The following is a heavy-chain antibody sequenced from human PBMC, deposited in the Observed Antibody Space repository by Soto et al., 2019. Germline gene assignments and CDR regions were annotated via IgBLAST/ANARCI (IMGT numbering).Heavy chain of an antibody. V-gene: IGHV1-69*12. CDR2: IIPIFGTA. CDR1: GGTFSSYA. Sequence: QVQLVQSGAEVKKPGSSVKVSCKASGGTFSSYAISWVRQAPGQGLEWMGGIIPIFGTANYAQKFQGRVTITADESTSTAYMELSSLRSEDTAMYYCARVDQLLSWGTFDYYYGMDVWGQGTTVTVSS. J-gene: IGHJ6*02. CDR3: ARVDQLLSWGTFDYYYGMDV. D-gene: IGHD2-2*01.